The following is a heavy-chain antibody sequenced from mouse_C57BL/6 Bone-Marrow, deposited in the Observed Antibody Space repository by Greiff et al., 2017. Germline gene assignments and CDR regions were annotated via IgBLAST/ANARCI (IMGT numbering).Heavy chain of an antibody. D-gene: IGHD3-1*01. CDR3: AREGLVYYFDG. V-gene: IGHV5-4*01. Sequence: EVKLEESGGGLVKPGGSLKLSCAASGFTFSSYAMSWVRQTPGKRLAWVATISDGGSYTFYPHNVKGRITISRDNAKNNLYLQMSHLKSEDTAMYYCAREGLVYYFDGWGQGTTLTVSS. J-gene: IGHJ2*01. CDR2: ISDGGSYT. CDR1: GFTFSSYA.